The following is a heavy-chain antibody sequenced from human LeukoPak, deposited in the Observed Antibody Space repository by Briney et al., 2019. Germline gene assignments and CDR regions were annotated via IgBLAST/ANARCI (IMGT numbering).Heavy chain of an antibody. CDR1: GGSFSGYY. V-gene: IGHV4-34*01. Sequence: SETLSLTCAVYGGSFSGYYWSWIRQPPGKGMEWIGEINHSGSTNYNPSLKSRVTISVDTSKNQFSLKLSSVTAADTAVYYCARGRITMVRGRPPRAFDIWGQGTMVTVSS. CDR2: INHSGST. J-gene: IGHJ3*02. CDR3: ARGRITMVRGRPPRAFDI. D-gene: IGHD3-10*01.